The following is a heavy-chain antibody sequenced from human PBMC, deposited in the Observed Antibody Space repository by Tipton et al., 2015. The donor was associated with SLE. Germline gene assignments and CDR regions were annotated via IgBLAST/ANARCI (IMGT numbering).Heavy chain of an antibody. V-gene: IGHV4-39*07. D-gene: IGHD6-6*01. CDR2: MCYTGST. Sequence: TLSLTCTVSRGSISNTNYCWGWIRQPPGQGLEWIGTMCYTGSTYYNPSLKSRVSISVDMSKNQFSLKLNSVSAADTAVYYCARGPRKLVPGSYYYYMDVWGKGTTVTVSS. J-gene: IGHJ6*03. CDR1: RGSISNTNYC. CDR3: ARGPRKLVPGSYYYYMDV.